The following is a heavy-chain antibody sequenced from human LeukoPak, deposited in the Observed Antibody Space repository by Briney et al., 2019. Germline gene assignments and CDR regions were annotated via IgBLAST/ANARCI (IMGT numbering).Heavy chain of an antibody. D-gene: IGHD2-8*01. V-gene: IGHV4-39*01. CDR1: GGSISSSTYY. Sequence: PSETLSLTCTVSGGSISSSTYYCVWIRQPPGKGLEWIGSIYYSGSTYYNPSLKSGVTISGDTSKNQFSLKLNSVTAADTAVYYCARLQYCTDGVCSSAFDIWGQETMVTVSS. CDR2: IYYSGST. CDR3: ARLQYCTDGVCSSAFDI. J-gene: IGHJ3*02.